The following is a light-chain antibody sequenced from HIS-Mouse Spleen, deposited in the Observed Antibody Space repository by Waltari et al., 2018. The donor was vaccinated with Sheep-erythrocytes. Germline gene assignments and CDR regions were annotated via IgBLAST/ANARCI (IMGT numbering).Light chain of an antibody. CDR1: RSVSSY. J-gene: IGKJ2*01. CDR3: QQRSNWYT. V-gene: IGKV3-11*01. CDR2: DAS. Sequence: DIVLTQSPATLSLSPGERATLSCMASRSVSSYLAWYQQKPGQAPRLLIYDASNRATGIPARFSGSGSGTDFTLTISSLEPEDFAVYYCQQRSNWYTFGQGTKLEIK.